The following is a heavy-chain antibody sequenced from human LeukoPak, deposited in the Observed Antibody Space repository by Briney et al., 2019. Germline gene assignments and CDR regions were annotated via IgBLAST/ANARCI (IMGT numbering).Heavy chain of an antibody. V-gene: IGHV3-21*01. J-gene: IGHJ3*02. Sequence: PGGSLRLSCAASGFTFSSYSMNWVRQAPGKGLEWVSSISSSSRYIYYADSVKGRFTIYRDNAKNSLYLQMNSLRAEDTAVYYCARTMTSDAFDIWGQGTMVTVSS. D-gene: IGHD3-3*01. CDR1: GFTFSSYS. CDR3: ARTMTSDAFDI. CDR2: ISSSSRYI.